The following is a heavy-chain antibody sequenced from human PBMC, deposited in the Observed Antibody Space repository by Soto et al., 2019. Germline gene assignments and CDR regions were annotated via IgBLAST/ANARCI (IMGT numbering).Heavy chain of an antibody. CDR3: ARGDNWNQPGYFDY. D-gene: IGHD1-20*01. CDR2: ISAYNGNT. CDR1: GYTFTSYG. V-gene: IGHV1-18*01. J-gene: IGHJ4*02. Sequence: VASVKVSCKASGYTFTSYGISWVRQAPGQGLEWMGWISAYNGNTIYAQKLQGRVTMTTDTSTSTAYMELRSLRSDDTAVYYCARGDNWNQPGYFDYWGQGTLVTVSS.